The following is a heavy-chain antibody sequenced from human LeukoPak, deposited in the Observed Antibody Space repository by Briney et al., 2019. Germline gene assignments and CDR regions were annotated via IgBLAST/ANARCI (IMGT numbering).Heavy chain of an antibody. D-gene: IGHD3-22*01. V-gene: IGHV3-30*04. CDR1: GFTFSSYA. J-gene: IGHJ4*02. Sequence: GGSLRLSCAASGFTFSSYAMHWVRQAPGKGLEWVAVISYDGSNKYYADSVKGRFTLSRANSKNTLYLQMTSLRDEDTAVYYCAKDQYYYDSSGYYYYFDYWGQGTLVTVSS. CDR3: AKDQYYYDSSGYYYYFDY. CDR2: ISYDGSNK.